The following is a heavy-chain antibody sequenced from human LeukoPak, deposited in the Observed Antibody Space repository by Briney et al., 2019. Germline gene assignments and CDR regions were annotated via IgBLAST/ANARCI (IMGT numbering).Heavy chain of an antibody. CDR1: GGTFSSHV. CDR3: ARAEDQGRYFDWLPGFDP. D-gene: IGHD3-9*01. J-gene: IGHJ5*02. Sequence: SVKVSCKASGGTFSSHVINWVRQAPGQGLEWMGGILPIFGTAIYAQHFQGRLTITADESTNSAYMELNRLRSDDTAVYYCARAEDQGRYFDWLPGFDPWGQGTLVTVSS. CDR2: ILPIFGTA. V-gene: IGHV1-69*13.